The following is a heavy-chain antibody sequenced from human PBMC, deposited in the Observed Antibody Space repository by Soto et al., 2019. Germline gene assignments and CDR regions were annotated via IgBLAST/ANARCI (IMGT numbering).Heavy chain of an antibody. CDR1: GGSISSGDYY. Sequence: SETLSLTCTVSGGSISSGDYYWSWIRQPPGKGLEWIGYIYYSGSTYYNPSLKSRVTISVDTSKNQFSLKLSSVTAADTAVYYCARGSGYCSSTSCYGYGMDVWGQGTTVTLSS. CDR2: IYYSGST. D-gene: IGHD2-2*01. CDR3: ARGSGYCSSTSCYGYGMDV. V-gene: IGHV4-30-4*01. J-gene: IGHJ6*02.